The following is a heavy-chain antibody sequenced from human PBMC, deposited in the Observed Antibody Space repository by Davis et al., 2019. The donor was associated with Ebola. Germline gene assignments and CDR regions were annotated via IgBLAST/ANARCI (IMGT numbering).Heavy chain of an antibody. J-gene: IGHJ4*02. CDR2: ITWDGGAT. D-gene: IGHD1-1*01. V-gene: IGHV3-43*01. CDR3: ATHTSGLNF. CDR1: GFKFDDYS. Sequence: GESLKISCAASGFKFDDYSMTWVRQVPGKGLEWVSLITWDGGATYYADSVKGRFTISRDNSKNSLYLQMDTVRSEDTALYYCATHTSGLNFWGQGTLVTVSS.